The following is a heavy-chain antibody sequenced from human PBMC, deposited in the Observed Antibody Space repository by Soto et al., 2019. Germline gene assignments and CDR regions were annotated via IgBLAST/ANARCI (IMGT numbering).Heavy chain of an antibody. Sequence: KSSEALSLTCAVSGGSISISNWWSCVRQPPGKGLEWIWEIYHSGSTNYNPSLKSRVTISVDKSKNQFSLKLSSVTAADTAVYYCARDGSLVVVPAAIRDYDYGIDVWGQGTTVTVSS. V-gene: IGHV4-4*02. CDR2: IYHSGST. CDR1: GGSISISNW. D-gene: IGHD2-2*02. CDR3: ARDGSLVVVPAAIRDYDYGIDV. J-gene: IGHJ6*02.